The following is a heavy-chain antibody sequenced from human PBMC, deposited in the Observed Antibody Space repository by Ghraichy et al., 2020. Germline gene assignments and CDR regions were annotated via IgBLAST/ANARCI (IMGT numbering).Heavy chain of an antibody. D-gene: IGHD6-19*01. CDR2: ISYDGSNK. CDR1: GFTFSSYG. V-gene: IGHV3-30*03. Sequence: GGSPRLSCAASGFTFSSYGMHWVRQAPGKGLEWVAIISYDGSNKYYADSVKGRFTISRDNSKNTLYLQMNSLRAEDMAVYYCATMRGHSSGWRYYGMDVWGQGTTVTVSS. J-gene: IGHJ6*02. CDR3: ATMRGHSSGWRYYGMDV.